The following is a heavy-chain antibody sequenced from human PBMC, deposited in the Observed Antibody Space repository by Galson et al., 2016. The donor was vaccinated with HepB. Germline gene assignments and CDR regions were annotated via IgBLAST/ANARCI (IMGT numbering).Heavy chain of an antibody. CDR3: SSGPRDRY. V-gene: IGHV3-21*01. J-gene: IGHJ4*02. D-gene: IGHD1-14*01. Sequence: SLRLSCAASGFTLSNYSVNWVRQAPGKGLEWVSSISGTTTNVYYAESVRGRFTFSRDDANHSVSLQMNSLRVEDTAIYYCSSGPRDRYWGQGTLVIVSS. CDR1: GFTLSNYS. CDR2: ISGTTTNV.